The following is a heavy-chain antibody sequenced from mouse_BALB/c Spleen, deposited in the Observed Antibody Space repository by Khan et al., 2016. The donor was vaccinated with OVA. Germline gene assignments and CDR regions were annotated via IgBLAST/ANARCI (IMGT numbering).Heavy chain of an antibody. V-gene: IGHV1S81*02. CDR3: ARSKKIVDTYFDY. CDR1: GYTFTSYW. D-gene: IGHD1-1*01. CDR2: TNPTNGRT. Sequence: QVQLQQSGAELVKAGASVKMSCKASGYTFTSYWMHWVKQRLGQGLEWFAETNPTNGRTYYNEKFKSKATLTVDKSSSTAYMLLSGPTFEDSAVYYCARSKKIVDTYFDYWGQGTTLTVSS. J-gene: IGHJ2*01.